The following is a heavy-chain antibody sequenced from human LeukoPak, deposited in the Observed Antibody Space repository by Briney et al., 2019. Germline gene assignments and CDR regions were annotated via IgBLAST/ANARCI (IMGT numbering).Heavy chain of an antibody. V-gene: IGHV3-11*06. CDR1: GFTFSDYY. CDR3: ARDQNIVVVVAADTYNWFDP. Sequence: PGGSLRLSCAASGFTFSDYYMSWIRQAPGKGLEWVSYISSSSSYTNYADSVKGRFTISRDNAKNSLYLQMNSLRAEDTAVYYCARDQNIVVVVAADTYNWFDPWGQGTLVTVSS. D-gene: IGHD2-15*01. CDR2: ISSSSSYT. J-gene: IGHJ5*02.